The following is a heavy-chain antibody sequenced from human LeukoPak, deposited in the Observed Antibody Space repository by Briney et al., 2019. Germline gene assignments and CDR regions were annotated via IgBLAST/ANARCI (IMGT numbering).Heavy chain of an antibody. D-gene: IGHD2-2*01. J-gene: IGHJ5*02. CDR2: INTNTGNP. CDR3: ARDLLGYCSSTSCYNWFDP. V-gene: IGHV7-4-1*02. CDR1: GHTFTSYA. Sequence: ASVKVSCKASGHTFTSYAMNWVRQAPGQGLEWMGWINTNTGNPTYAQGFTGRFVFSLDTSVSTAYLQISSLKAEDTAVYYCARDLLGYCSSTSCYNWFDPWGQGTLVTVSP.